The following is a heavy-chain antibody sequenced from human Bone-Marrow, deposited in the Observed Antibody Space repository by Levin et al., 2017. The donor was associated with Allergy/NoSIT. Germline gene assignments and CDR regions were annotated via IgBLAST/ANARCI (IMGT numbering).Heavy chain of an antibody. CDR3: ARVPALFYYDSSGYPDY. CDR2: INSDGSST. Sequence: GESLKISCAASGFTFSSYWMHWVRQAPGKGLVWVSRINSDGSSTSYADSVKGRFTISRDNAKNTLYLQMNSLRAEDTAVYYCARVPALFYYDSSGYPDYWGQGTLVTVSS. J-gene: IGHJ4*02. CDR1: GFTFSSYW. V-gene: IGHV3-74*01. D-gene: IGHD3-22*01.